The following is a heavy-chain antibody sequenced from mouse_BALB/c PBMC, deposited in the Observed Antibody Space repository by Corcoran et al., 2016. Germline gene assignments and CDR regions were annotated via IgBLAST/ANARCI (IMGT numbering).Heavy chain of an antibody. CDR3: ARGFVGGINSLVGTGRFDY. CDR1: GYTFTNYG. Sequence: QIQLVQSGPELKKPGETVKISCKASGYTFTNYGMNWVKQAPGKGLKWMGWINTYTGEPTSADDFKGSFAFSLETSASTAYLQINNLKNEDTATDVWARGFVGGINSLVGTGRFDYWGQGTTLTVSS. D-gene: IGHD1-1*01. CDR2: INTYTGEP. J-gene: IGHJ2*01. V-gene: IGHV9-3-1*01.